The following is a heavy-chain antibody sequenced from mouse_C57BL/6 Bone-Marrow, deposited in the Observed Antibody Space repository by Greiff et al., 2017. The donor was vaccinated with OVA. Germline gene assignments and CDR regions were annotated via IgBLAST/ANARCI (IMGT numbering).Heavy chain of an antibody. Sequence: VQLQQSGPELVKPGASVKISCTASGFSFTGYYMNWVKQSPEKSLEWIGEINPSTGGTPYNQKFTAKSTLTVDKSTSTAYLQLKSLTSEDSAVYYCARFFYYDYPYAMDYWGQGTSVTVSS. CDR3: ARFFYYDYPYAMDY. V-gene: IGHV1-42*01. D-gene: IGHD2-4*01. CDR1: GFSFTGYY. J-gene: IGHJ4*01. CDR2: INPSTGGT.